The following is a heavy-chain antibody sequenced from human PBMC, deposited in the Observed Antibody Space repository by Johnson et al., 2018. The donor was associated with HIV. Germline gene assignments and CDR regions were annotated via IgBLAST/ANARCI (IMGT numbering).Heavy chain of an antibody. Sequence: VQVVESGGGVVRPGGSLRLSCVASGFTFEDHGMSWVRQAPGMGLEWVAGFNWNGDTTSYADSVKGRFTISRDNAKNSMYLQMDGLRAEDTAFYYCARTISSYQGAFDIWGQGTMVTVSS. J-gene: IGHJ3*02. CDR1: GFTFEDHG. D-gene: IGHD1-26*01. V-gene: IGHV3-20*04. CDR2: FNWNGDTT. CDR3: ARTISSYQGAFDI.